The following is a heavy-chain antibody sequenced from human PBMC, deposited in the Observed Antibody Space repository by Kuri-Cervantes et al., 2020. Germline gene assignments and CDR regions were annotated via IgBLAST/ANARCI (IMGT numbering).Heavy chain of an antibody. V-gene: IGHV1-69*13. CDR1: GGTFSSYA. D-gene: IGHD3-9*01. J-gene: IGHJ4*02. Sequence: SVKVSCKASGGTFSSYAISWVRQAPGQGLEWMGGIIPIFGTANYAQKFQGRVTITADESTSTAYMELSSLRSEDTAVYYCARAPPYDILTGYYFDYWGQGTLVTVSS. CDR2: IIPIFGTA. CDR3: ARAPPYDILTGYYFDY.